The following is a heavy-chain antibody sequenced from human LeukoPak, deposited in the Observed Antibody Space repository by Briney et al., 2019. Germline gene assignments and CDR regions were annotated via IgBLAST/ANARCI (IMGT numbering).Heavy chain of an antibody. CDR2: ISPGGPT. CDR1: GFPFSSHG. CDR3: AKDGAWLRFDD. Sequence: GGSLRLSCAGSGFPFSSHGMNWVRQAPGKGLEWVSGISPGGPTYYADSVKGRFTISRDDSKNTLYLQMKNLRAEDTAVYYCAKDGAWLRFDDWGQGILVTVSS. V-gene: IGHV3-23*01. J-gene: IGHJ4*02. D-gene: IGHD5-12*01.